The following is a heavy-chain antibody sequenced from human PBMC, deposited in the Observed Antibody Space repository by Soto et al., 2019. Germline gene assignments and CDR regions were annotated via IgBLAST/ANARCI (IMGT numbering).Heavy chain of an antibody. CDR2: INPNSGGT. CDR3: AKSSSSWYDGDYYYGMDV. V-gene: IGHV1-2*02. CDR1: GYTFTGYY. Sequence: ASVKVSCKASGYTFTGYYMHWVRQAPGQGLEWMGWINPNSGGTNYAQKFQGRVTMTRDTSISTAYMELSRLRSDDTAVYYCAKSSSSWYDGDYYYGMDVWGQGTTVTVSS. J-gene: IGHJ6*02. D-gene: IGHD6-13*01.